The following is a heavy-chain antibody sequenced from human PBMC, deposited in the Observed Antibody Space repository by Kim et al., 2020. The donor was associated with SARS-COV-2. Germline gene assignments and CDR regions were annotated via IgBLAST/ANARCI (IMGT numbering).Heavy chain of an antibody. CDR2: ISSSSSYI. CDR1: GFTFSSYS. J-gene: IGHJ3*02. D-gene: IGHD3-10*01. Sequence: GGSLRLSCAASGFTFSSYSMNWVLQAPRKGLEWVSSISSSSSYIYYADSVKGRFTISRDNAKNSLYLQMNSLRAEDTAVYYCARVWFGELLGAFDIWGQGTMVTVSS. CDR3: ARVWFGELLGAFDI. V-gene: IGHV3-21*01.